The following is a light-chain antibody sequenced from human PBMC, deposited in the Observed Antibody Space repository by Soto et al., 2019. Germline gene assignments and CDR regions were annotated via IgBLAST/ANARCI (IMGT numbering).Light chain of an antibody. CDR3: SSYTTRSTLV. V-gene: IGLV2-14*01. CDR2: DVT. Sequence: QSALTQPASVSGSPGQPITISCTGTSSDVGAYDFVSWYQHSPGKAPKLVTFDVTHRPPGISDRFSGSKSANTASLTISGLQAADEAFYYCSSYTTRSTLVFGGGTKLTVL. J-gene: IGLJ2*01. CDR1: SSDVGAYDF.